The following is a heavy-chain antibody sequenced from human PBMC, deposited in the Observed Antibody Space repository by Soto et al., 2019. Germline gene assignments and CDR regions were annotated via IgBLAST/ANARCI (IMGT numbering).Heavy chain of an antibody. CDR2: ISYDGSNK. CDR3: AKDGHSSSWYGTYYYYGMDV. J-gene: IGHJ6*02. V-gene: IGHV3-30*18. D-gene: IGHD6-13*01. CDR1: GFPFSSYC. Sequence: GGSLRLSCAASGFPFSSYCMHWVRPNPGKGLEWVAVISYDGSNKYYADSVKGRFTISRDNSKNTLYLQMNSLRAEDTAVYYCAKDGHSSSWYGTYYYYGMDVWGQGTTVTVSS.